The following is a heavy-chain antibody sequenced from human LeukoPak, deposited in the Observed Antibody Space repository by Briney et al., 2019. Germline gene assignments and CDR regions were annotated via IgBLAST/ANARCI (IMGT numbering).Heavy chain of an antibody. CDR3: ARSYYYDSSGDNFDY. CDR2: ISSSSSYI. Sequence: KSGGSLRLSCAASGFTFSSYSMNWVRQAPGKGLEWVSSISSSSSYIYYADSVKGRFTISRDNAKNSLYLQMNSLRAKDTAVYYCARSYYYDSSGDNFDYWGQGTLVTVSS. CDR1: GFTFSSYS. J-gene: IGHJ4*02. D-gene: IGHD3-22*01. V-gene: IGHV3-21*01.